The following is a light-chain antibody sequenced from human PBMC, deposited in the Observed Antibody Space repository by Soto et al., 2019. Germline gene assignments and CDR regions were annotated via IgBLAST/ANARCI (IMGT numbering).Light chain of an antibody. V-gene: IGKV3-11*01. J-gene: IGKJ1*01. CDR2: GAS. CDR3: HQYNHWLTWT. CDR1: QSVSTY. Sequence: EIVLTQSPATLSLSPGERATLSCRASQSVSTYLAWFQQKPGQAPRLLIYGASNRATGIPARFSGSGSGTDFTLTISSLEPEDFAVYYCHQYNHWLTWTFGQGTKVDIK.